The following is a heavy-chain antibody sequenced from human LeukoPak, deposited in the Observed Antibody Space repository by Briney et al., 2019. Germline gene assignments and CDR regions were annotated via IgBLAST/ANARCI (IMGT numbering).Heavy chain of an antibody. D-gene: IGHD5-12*01. CDR1: GGSISSSSYY. J-gene: IGHJ6*02. CDR3: GRHIGAWRGMDV. V-gene: IGHV4-39*01. CDR2: IYYSGST. Sequence: PSETLSLTCTVSGGSISSSSYYWGWIRQPPGKGLEWIGSIYYSGSTYYNPSLKSRVTISVDTSKNQFSLKLSSVTAADTAVYYCGRHIGAWRGMDVWGQGTTVTVSS.